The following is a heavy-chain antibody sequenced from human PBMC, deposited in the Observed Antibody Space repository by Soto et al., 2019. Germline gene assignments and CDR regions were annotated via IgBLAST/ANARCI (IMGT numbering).Heavy chain of an antibody. CDR2: ITSKGDST. D-gene: IGHD3-16*02. CDR1: GFTFSSYA. J-gene: IGHJ4*02. Sequence: EVQLVESGGGLVQPGGSLRLSCAASGFTFSSYAMHWVRQASGKGLEYVSAITSKGDSTYYANSVKGRFTISRDNSKNTLYLQMGSLRAEDMAVYYCARAVTFGGVIVTTFDYWGQGTLVTVSS. CDR3: ARAVTFGGVIVTTFDY. V-gene: IGHV3-64*01.